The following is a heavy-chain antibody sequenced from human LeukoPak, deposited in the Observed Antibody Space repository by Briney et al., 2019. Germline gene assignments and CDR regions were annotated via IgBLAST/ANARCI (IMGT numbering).Heavy chain of an antibody. J-gene: IGHJ5*02. V-gene: IGHV4-34*01. CDR3: ATDNWFDP. CDR2: IDHSGIT. CDR1: GGSFSGYY. Sequence: SSETLSLTCAAYGGSFSGYYWSWIRQPPGKGLEWIGEIDHSGITRYTPSLKSRVTISVDTSKNQFSLKLTSVTAADTAVYYCATDNWFDPWSQGTLVTVSS.